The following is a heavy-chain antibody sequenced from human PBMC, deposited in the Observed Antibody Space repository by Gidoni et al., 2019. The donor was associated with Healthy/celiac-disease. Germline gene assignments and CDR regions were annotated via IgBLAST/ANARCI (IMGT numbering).Heavy chain of an antibody. CDR2: INPSGGST. J-gene: IGHJ3*02. V-gene: IGHV1-46*01. Sequence: QVQLVQSGAEVKKPGASVKVSCKASGYTFTSYYMHWVRQAPGQGLEWMGIINPSGGSTSYAQKFQGRVTMTRDTSTSTVYMELSSLRSEDTAVYYCARDRIVVVPAARMDAFDIWGQGTMVTVSS. CDR1: GYTFTSYY. D-gene: IGHD2-2*01. CDR3: ARDRIVVVPAARMDAFDI.